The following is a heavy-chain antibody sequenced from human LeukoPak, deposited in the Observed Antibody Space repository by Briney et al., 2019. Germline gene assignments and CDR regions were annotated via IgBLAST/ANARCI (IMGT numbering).Heavy chain of an antibody. Sequence: GGSLRLSCAASGFTFSGYDMSWVRQAPGKGLEWVSYTSSSSSTIYYADSVKSRFTISRDNAKNSLYLQMNSLRAEDTAVYYCARDYGEAGFDYWGQGTLVTVSS. V-gene: IGHV3-48*04. CDR1: GFTFSGYD. D-gene: IGHD4-17*01. J-gene: IGHJ4*02. CDR2: TSSSSSTI. CDR3: ARDYGEAGFDY.